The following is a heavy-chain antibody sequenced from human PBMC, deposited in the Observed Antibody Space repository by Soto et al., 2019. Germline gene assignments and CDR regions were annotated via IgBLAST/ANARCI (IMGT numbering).Heavy chain of an antibody. CDR3: ARVVRFCSSTSVRGRNWFDH. CDR1: GGSISSGDYY. J-gene: IGHJ5*02. D-gene: IGHD2-2*01. CDR2: MFYVGAT. Sequence: SETLSLTCSVFGGSISSGDYYWSWIRQPPGKGLEWIGYMFYVGATYYNPSLKSRVTISVDTSKNQFSLKLNSVTAADTAVYHCARVVRFCSSTSVRGRNWFDHWGQGTLVTVSP. V-gene: IGHV4-30-4*01.